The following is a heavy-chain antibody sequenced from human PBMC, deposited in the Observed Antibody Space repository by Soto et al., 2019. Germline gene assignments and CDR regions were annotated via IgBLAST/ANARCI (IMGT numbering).Heavy chain of an antibody. CDR1: GFTFSSYA. V-gene: IGHV3-23*01. CDR3: AKDRDRDSSGYYLPGPNGY. CDR2: ISGSGGST. D-gene: IGHD3-22*01. Sequence: GGSLRLSCAASGFTFSSYAMSWVRQAPGKGLEWVSAISGSGGSTYYADSVKGRFTISRDNSKNTLYLQMNSLRAEDTAVYYCAKDRDRDSSGYYLPGPNGYWGQGTLVTVSS. J-gene: IGHJ4*02.